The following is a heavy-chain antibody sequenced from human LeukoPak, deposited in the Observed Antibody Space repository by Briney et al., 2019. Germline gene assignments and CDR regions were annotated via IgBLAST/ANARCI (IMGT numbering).Heavy chain of an antibody. CDR2: IWYDGSNK. D-gene: IGHD2-2*01. CDR1: GFTFSDYY. J-gene: IGHJ4*02. Sequence: PGGSLRLSCAASGFTFSDYYMSWIRQAPGKGLEWVAVIWYDGSNKYYAGSVKGRFTISRDNSKNTLYLQMNSLRAEDTAVYYCAGSSFDYWGQGTLVTVSS. CDR3: AGSSFDY. V-gene: IGHV3-33*08.